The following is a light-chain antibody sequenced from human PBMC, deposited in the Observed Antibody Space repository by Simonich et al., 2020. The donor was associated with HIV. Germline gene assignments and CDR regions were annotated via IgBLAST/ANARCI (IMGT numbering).Light chain of an antibody. CDR1: QSISTW. CDR3: QQYKSYSRT. Sequence: DIQMTQSPSTLSASVGDRVTITCRASQSISTWLAWYQQKPEKAPKLLIDKASSLESGVPSRFIGSGSGTEFTLTIFSLQPDDFAIYYCQQYKSYSRTFGQGTKVEI. CDR2: KAS. J-gene: IGKJ1*01. V-gene: IGKV1-5*03.